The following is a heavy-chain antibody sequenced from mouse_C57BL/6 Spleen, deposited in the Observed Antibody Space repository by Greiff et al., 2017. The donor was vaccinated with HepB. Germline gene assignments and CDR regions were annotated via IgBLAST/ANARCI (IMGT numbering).Heavy chain of an antibody. CDR1: GYTFTGYW. J-gene: IGHJ1*03. Sequence: QVQLQQSGAELMKPGASVKLSCKATGYTFTGYWIEWVKQRPGHGLEWIGEILPGSGCTNYNEKFKGKSTFTADTSSNTAYMHLSSLTTVDSAIYYFAIGGLRRDDCYFDVWGTGTTVTVSS. CDR3: AIGGLRRDDCYFDV. D-gene: IGHD3-3*01. CDR2: ILPGSGCT. V-gene: IGHV1-9*01.